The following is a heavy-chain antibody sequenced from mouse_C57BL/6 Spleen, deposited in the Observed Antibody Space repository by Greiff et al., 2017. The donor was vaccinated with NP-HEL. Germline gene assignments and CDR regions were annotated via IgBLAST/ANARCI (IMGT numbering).Heavy chain of an antibody. D-gene: IGHD1-1*01. CDR2: INYDGSST. CDR3: ARDGSSFYWYFDV. CDR1: GFTFSDYY. J-gene: IGHJ1*03. V-gene: IGHV5-16*01. Sequence: EVKLMESEGGLVQPGSSMKLSCTASGFTFSDYYMAWVRQVPEKGLEWVANINYDGSSTYYLDSLKSRFIISRDNAKNILYLQMSSLKSEDTATYYCARDGSSFYWYFDVWGTGTTVTVSS.